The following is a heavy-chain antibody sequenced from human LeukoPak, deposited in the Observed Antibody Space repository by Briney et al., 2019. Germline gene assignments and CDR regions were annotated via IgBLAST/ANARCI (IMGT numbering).Heavy chain of an antibody. D-gene: IGHD5-24*01. J-gene: IGHJ4*02. CDR1: GYTFTGYY. V-gene: IGHV1-2*02. CDR3: ARDGYTHFDY. Sequence: ASVKVSFKASGYTFTGYYMHWVRQAPGQGLEWMGWINFNSGGTNYAQKFQGRVTMTRDTSISTAYMELSRLSSDDTAVYYCARDGYTHFDYWGQGALVPVSS. CDR2: INFNSGGT.